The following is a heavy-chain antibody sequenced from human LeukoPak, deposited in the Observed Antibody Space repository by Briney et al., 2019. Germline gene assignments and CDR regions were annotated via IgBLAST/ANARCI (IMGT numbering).Heavy chain of an antibody. J-gene: IGHJ4*02. CDR2: IYYSGST. CDR3: ARRSGSYFSWLDY. Sequence: SETLSLTCTVSGGSISSSSYYWGWIRQPPGKGLEWIGSIYYSGSTYYNPSLKSRVTISVDTSKNQFSLKLSSVTAADTAVYYCARRSGSYFSWLDYWGQGTLVTVSS. CDR1: GGSISSSSYY. V-gene: IGHV4-39*01. D-gene: IGHD1-26*01.